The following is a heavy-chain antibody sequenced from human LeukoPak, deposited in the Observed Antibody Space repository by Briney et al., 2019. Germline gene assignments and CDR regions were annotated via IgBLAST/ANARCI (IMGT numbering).Heavy chain of an antibody. CDR1: GGSVSSGSYY. V-gene: IGHV4-61*01. D-gene: IGHD2-8*02. Sequence: SETLSLTCTVSGGSVSSGSYYWSWIRQPPRKGLEWIGYIYYGGSTKYNPSLKIRVTISVDTSKNKSSLKLRSVTAADTAVYYCASEILYWWYYPCWDQGTLVTVSS. J-gene: IGHJ4*02. CDR3: ASEILYWWYYPC. CDR2: IYYGGST.